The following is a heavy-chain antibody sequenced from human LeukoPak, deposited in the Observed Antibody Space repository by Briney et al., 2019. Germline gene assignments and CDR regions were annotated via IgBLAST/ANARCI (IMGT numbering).Heavy chain of an antibody. V-gene: IGHV4-39*01. J-gene: IGHJ4*02. CDR1: GGSISTSAYY. CDR3: ARHSLSGGIDY. CDR2: IYFSGTT. D-gene: IGHD3-16*01. Sequence: SETLSLTCIVSGGSISTSAYYWGWIRQPPGKGLEWIENIYFSGTTHYNPSLKSRVTISVDTSKNQFSLKLNSVTAADTAVYYCARHSLSGGIDYWGQGTLVTVSS.